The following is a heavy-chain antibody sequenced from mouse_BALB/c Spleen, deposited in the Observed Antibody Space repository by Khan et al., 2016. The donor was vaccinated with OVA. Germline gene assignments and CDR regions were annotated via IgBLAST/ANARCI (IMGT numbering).Heavy chain of an antibody. V-gene: IGHV1S135*01. CDR2: IDPFSGDS. CDR3: ARHGYVAWFVY. CDR1: GYSFTSYY. J-gene: IGHJ3*01. Sequence: MQLEESGPELMKPGTSVNISCKASGYSFTSYYIHWVQQSHGKSLEWIGNIDPFSGDSTYNQKFKGKATMTVDKSSSTAYIHLSSQTSEDSAVYYCARHGYVAWFVYWGQGTLVTVSA. D-gene: IGHD2-2*01.